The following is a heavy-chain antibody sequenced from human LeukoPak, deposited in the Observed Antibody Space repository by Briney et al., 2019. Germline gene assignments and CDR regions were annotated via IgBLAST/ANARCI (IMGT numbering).Heavy chain of an antibody. CDR3: ARVRRIVVVPSTDWFDH. Sequence: SETLSLTCAVYGGSFSGYYWSWLRQPPGKGLEWLGEINHSGSTNYNPSLKSRVTISVDTSKNQFSLKLSSVTAADTAVYYCARVRRIVVVPSTDWFDHWGQGTLVTVSS. CDR1: GGSFSGYY. D-gene: IGHD2-2*01. J-gene: IGHJ5*02. CDR2: INHSGST. V-gene: IGHV4-34*01.